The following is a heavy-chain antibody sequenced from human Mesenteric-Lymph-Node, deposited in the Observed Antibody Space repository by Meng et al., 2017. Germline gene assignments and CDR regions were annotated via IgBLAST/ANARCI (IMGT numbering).Heavy chain of an antibody. Sequence: QVQLQQWGAGLVKPSETLSLTCAVHGGSFSGYYWSWIRQPPGKGLEWIGEINHSGSTNYNPSLKSRVTISVDTSKNQFSLKLSSVTAADTAVYYCARGGGNSWYIDYWGPAPLVTVSS. V-gene: IGHV4-34*01. J-gene: IGHJ4*02. CDR2: INHSGST. CDR3: ARGGGNSWYIDY. CDR1: GGSFSGYY. D-gene: IGHD6-13*01.